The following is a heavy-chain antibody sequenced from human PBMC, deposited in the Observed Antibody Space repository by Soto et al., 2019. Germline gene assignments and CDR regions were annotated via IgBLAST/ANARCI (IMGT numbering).Heavy chain of an antibody. V-gene: IGHV1-3*01. D-gene: IGHD3-10*01. J-gene: IGHJ4*02. CDR3: AILWHYGSGGAVDY. CDR2: INAGNGDT. CDR1: RYTFTTYP. Sequence: VASVKVSCKASRYTFTTYPMHWVRQAPGQSLEWMAWINAGNGDTKYSQKFQDRVTITSDTSASTAYMELSSLRSEDTAVYYCAILWHYGSGGAVDYWGQGTLVTVSS.